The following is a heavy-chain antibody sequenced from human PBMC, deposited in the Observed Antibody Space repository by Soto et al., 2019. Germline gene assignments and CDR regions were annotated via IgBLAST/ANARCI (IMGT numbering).Heavy chain of an antibody. CDR2: IDPSDSYT. D-gene: IGHD1-26*01. CDR1: GYSFTSYW. CDR3: ARHGYSGSYPHVAFDI. V-gene: IGHV5-10-1*01. Sequence: PGESLKISCKGSGYSFTSYWISWVRQMPGKGLEWMGRIDPSDSYTNYSPSFQGHVTISADKSISTAYLQWSSLKASDTAMYYCARHGYSGSYPHVAFDIWGQGTMVTVSS. J-gene: IGHJ3*02.